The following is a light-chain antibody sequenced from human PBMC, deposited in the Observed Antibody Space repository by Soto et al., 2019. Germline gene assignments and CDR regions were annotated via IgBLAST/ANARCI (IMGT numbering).Light chain of an antibody. CDR3: QSYDSSLSVLYV. CDR1: SSNIGAGYE. Sequence: QSVLTQPPSVSGAPGQRVTISCTGSSSNIGAGYEVHWFQQLPGTAPKLLIYGNTNRPSGVPDRFSGSKSDTSASLAITGLQPEDEADYYCQSYDSSLSVLYVFGTGTKVTLL. J-gene: IGLJ1*01. V-gene: IGLV1-40*01. CDR2: GNT.